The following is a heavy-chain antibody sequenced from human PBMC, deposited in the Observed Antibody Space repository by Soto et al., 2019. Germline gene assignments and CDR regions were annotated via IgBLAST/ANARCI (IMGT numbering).Heavy chain of an antibody. CDR1: GFSISRSA. CDR3: ARDLQAGTDNVNWFAP. V-gene: IGHV3-30*04. CDR2: IAYDGINR. Sequence: QVQLVESGGGVVQPGRSLSLSCAASGFSISRSAMHWVRQAPGKGLEWVAVIAYDGINRWYADSAKGRFTISRDNSKNAVYLQMSSLRGEDTAVYYCARDLQAGTDNVNWFAPWGQGTLVTVSS. D-gene: IGHD1-1*01. J-gene: IGHJ5*02.